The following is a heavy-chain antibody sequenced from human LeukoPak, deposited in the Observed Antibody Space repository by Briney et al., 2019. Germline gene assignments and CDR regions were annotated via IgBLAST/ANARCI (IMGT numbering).Heavy chain of an antibody. J-gene: IGHJ3*02. V-gene: IGHV4-4*07. CDR3: ARAEWELLPYAFDI. Sequence: SETLSLTCSVSGGSISSYYWSWIRQPAGKGLEWIGRIYTSGSTNYNPSLKSRVTISVDTSKNQFSLKLSSVTAADTAVYYCARAEWELLPYAFDIWGQGTMVTVSS. CDR1: GGSISSYY. D-gene: IGHD1-26*01. CDR2: IYTSGST.